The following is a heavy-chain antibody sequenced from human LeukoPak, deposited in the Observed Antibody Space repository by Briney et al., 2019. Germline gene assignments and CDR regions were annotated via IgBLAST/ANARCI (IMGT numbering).Heavy chain of an antibody. V-gene: IGHV3-23*01. CDR1: GFTFSRYA. CDR2: ITGSGGST. CDR3: AKGSDILTGYFDY. D-gene: IGHD3-9*01. J-gene: IGHJ4*02. Sequence: GGSLRLSCAASGFTFSRYAMSWVRQAPGKGLEWVSAITGSGGSTYYADSVKGRFTISRDSSKNTLYLQMNSLRAEDTAVYYCAKGSDILTGYFDYWGQGTLVTVSS.